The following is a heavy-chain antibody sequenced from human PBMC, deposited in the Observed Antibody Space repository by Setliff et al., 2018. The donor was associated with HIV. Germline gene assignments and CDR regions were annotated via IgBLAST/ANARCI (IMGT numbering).Heavy chain of an antibody. CDR1: GGTFSSYA. J-gene: IGHJ3*02. CDR3: ARGHSHGYGYSGSYGPFDI. V-gene: IGHV1-69*05. D-gene: IGHD1-26*01. CDR2: IIPMFGTL. Sequence: ASVKVSCKASGGTFSSYAINWVRQAPGQGLQWMGGIIPMFGTLNFAQKFQGRVTISTDDSTSTAYMELSSLRSEDTAVYYCARGHSHGYGYSGSYGPFDIWGQGTMVTVSS.